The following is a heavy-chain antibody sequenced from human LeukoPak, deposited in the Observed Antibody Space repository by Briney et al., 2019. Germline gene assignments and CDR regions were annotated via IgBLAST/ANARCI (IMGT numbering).Heavy chain of an antibody. CDR2: IKEDGSVK. D-gene: IGHD3-22*01. Sequence: GGSLRLSCAASGFTFSTYWMSWVRQAPGKGLEWVANIKEDGSVKYYGDSVKGRFTISRDNAKNSLYLQMNSLRAEDTAVYYCARDSSGYQWGQGTLVTVSS. V-gene: IGHV3-7*01. CDR1: GFTFSTYW. J-gene: IGHJ4*02. CDR3: ARDSSGYQ.